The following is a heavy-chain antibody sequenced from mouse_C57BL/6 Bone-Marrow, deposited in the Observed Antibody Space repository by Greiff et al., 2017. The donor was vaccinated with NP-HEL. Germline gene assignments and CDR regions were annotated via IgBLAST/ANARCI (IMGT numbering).Heavy chain of an antibody. CDR1: GYAFSSSW. D-gene: IGHD1-1*01. J-gene: IGHJ1*03. Sequence: VKLQESGPELVKPGASVKISCKASGYAFSSSWMNWVKQRPGKGLEWIGRIYPGDGDTNYNGKFKGKATLTADKSSSTAYMQLSSLTSEDSAVYFCARSRYGSPYWYFDVWGTGTTVTVSS. CDR2: IYPGDGDT. V-gene: IGHV1-82*01. CDR3: ARSRYGSPYWYFDV.